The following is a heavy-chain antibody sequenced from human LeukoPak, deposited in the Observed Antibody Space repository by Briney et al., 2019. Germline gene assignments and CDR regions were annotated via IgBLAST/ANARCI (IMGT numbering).Heavy chain of an antibody. CDR2: IYYSGST. V-gene: IGHV4-31*03. CDR1: GGSISSGGYY. Sequence: PSETLSLTCTVSGGSISSGGYYWSWIRQHPGKGLEWIGYIYYSGSTYYNPSLKSRVTISVDTSKNQFSLKLSSVTAADTAVYYCARELTGSYAYNWFDPWGQGTLVTVSS. CDR3: ARELTGSYAYNWFDP. D-gene: IGHD1-20*01. J-gene: IGHJ5*02.